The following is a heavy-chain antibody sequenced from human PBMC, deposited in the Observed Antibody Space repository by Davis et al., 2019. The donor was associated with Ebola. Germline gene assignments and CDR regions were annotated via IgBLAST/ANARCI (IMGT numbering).Heavy chain of an antibody. CDR3: TVTTVTKEDY. Sequence: PGGSLRLSCAASGFTFSGSAMHWVRQASGKGLEWVGRIRRKANSYATAYAASVKGRFTISRDDSKNTAYLQMNSLKTEDTAVYYCTVTTVTKEDYWGQGTLVTVSS. V-gene: IGHV3-73*01. CDR1: GFTFSGSA. D-gene: IGHD4-17*01. J-gene: IGHJ4*02. CDR2: IRRKANSYAT.